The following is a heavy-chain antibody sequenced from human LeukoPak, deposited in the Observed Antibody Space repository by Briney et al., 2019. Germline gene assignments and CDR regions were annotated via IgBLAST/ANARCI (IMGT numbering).Heavy chain of an antibody. CDR3: AKAVLHYYGSGSYFDY. CDR1: GFTVSSNY. Sequence: PGGSLRLSCAASGFTVSSNYMSWVRQAPGKGLEWVSVIYSGGSTYYADSVKGRFTISRDNAKNSLYLQMNSLRAEDTALYYCAKAVLHYYGSGSYFDYWGQGTLVTVSS. D-gene: IGHD3-10*01. J-gene: IGHJ4*02. CDR2: IYSGGST. V-gene: IGHV3-53*05.